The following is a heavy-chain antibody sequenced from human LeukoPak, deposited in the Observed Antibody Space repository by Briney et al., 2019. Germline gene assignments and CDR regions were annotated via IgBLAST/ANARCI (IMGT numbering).Heavy chain of an antibody. J-gene: IGHJ5*02. CDR2: ISWNSGSI. D-gene: IGHD2-8*02. CDR3: ARGLTGSRWFDP. V-gene: IGHV3-9*01. CDR1: GFTFDDYA. Sequence: GGSLRLSCAASGFTFDDYAMHWVRQAPGKGLEWVSGISWNSGSIGYADSVKGRFTISRDNAKNSLYLQMNSLRAEDTAVYYCARGLTGSRWFDPWGQGTLVTVSS.